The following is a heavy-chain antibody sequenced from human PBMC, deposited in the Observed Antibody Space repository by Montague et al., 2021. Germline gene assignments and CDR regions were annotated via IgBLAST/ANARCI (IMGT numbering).Heavy chain of an antibody. V-gene: IGHV3-23*01. D-gene: IGHD4-17*01. CDR3: TKDQDDYGDYVDWVDT. CDR1: GFPFSSYA. Sequence: SLRLSCAAPGFPFSSYAMSWVRQAPGKGLKWVSSITSGGSTYYADSVTGQFTISRDNSKNTLYLQMNSLRAEDTAVYYCTKDQDDYGDYVDWVDTWGQGTLVTVSS. CDR2: ITSGGST. J-gene: IGHJ5*02.